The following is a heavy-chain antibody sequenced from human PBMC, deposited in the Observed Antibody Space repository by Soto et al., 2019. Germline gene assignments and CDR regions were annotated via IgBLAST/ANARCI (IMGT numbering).Heavy chain of an antibody. CDR2: ISWNSGSI. CDR1: GFTFDDYA. CDR3: AKDTRVVVAATGDHYYGMDV. Sequence: PGGSLRLSCAASGFTFDDYAMHWVRQAPGKGLEWVSGISWNSGSIGYADSVKGRFTISRDNAKNSLYLQVNSLRAEDTALYYCAKDTRVVVAATGDHYYGMDVWGQGTTVTVS. J-gene: IGHJ6*02. D-gene: IGHD2-15*01. V-gene: IGHV3-9*01.